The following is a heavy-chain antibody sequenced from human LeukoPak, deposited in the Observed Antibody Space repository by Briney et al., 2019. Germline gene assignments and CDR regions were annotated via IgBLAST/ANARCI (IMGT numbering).Heavy chain of an antibody. Sequence: SETLSLTCTVSGGSISSGGYYWSWIRQPPGKGLEWIGYIYYSGSTYYNPSLKSRVTISVDTSKNQFSLKLSSVTAADTAVYYCARDHPPSTGDRGYFDLWGRGTLVTVSS. CDR1: GGSISSGGYY. J-gene: IGHJ2*01. D-gene: IGHD7-27*01. V-gene: IGHV4-30-4*01. CDR2: IYYSGST. CDR3: ARDHPPSTGDRGYFDL.